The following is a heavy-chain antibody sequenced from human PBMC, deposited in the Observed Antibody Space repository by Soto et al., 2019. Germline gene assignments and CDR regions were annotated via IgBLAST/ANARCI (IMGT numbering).Heavy chain of an antibody. J-gene: IGHJ5*02. D-gene: IGHD1-20*01. V-gene: IGHV4-31*03. Sequence: PSETLSLTCSVSGAALNSGNYYWSWIRQVPGKGLEWIGHIYITGAVDYNPSLRDRITISQDTSERQFALNLRLVTAADKAVYYCARLRIATNNYKWFDPWGQGNLVTVSS. CDR2: IYITGAV. CDR3: ARLRIATNNYKWFDP. CDR1: GAALNSGNYY.